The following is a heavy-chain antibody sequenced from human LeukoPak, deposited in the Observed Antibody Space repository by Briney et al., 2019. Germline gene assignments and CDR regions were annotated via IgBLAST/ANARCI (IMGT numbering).Heavy chain of an antibody. Sequence: NTSETLSLTCTVSGGSISSYYWSWIRQPPGKGLEWIGYIYYSGSTNYNLSLKNRVTISVDTSKNQFSLKLSSVTAADTAVYYCARYYDSSGYYFDYWGQGTLVTVSS. D-gene: IGHD3-22*01. CDR2: IYYSGST. CDR3: ARYYDSSGYYFDY. J-gene: IGHJ4*02. V-gene: IGHV4-59*08. CDR1: GGSISSYY.